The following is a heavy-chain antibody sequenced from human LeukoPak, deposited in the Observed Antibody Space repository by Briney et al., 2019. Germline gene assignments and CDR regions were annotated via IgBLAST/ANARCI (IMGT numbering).Heavy chain of an antibody. J-gene: IGHJ5*02. D-gene: IGHD3-22*01. CDR2: IIPIFGTA. V-gene: IGHV1-69*06. CDR1: GGTFSNYA. CDR3: AASYYYDSSGYFGP. Sequence: SVKVPCKASGGTFSNYAISWVRQAPGQGLEWMGGIIPIFGTANYAQKFQGRVTITADKSTSTAYMELSSLRSEDTAVYYCAASYYYDSSGYFGPWGQGTLVTVSS.